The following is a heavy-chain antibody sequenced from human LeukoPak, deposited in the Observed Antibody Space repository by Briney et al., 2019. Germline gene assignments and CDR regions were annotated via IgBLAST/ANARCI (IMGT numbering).Heavy chain of an antibody. V-gene: IGHV3-23*01. D-gene: IGHD2-15*01. J-gene: IGHJ5*02. CDR1: GLTFCSNS. CDR3: AKGFSVRRRFDP. Sequence: TGGSVRLSCVASGLTFCSNSMSWVRQPPGMGREWVSGISVSGITVYADSVKGRLTISRDNSKNTLYLQMNNLRAEDTALYYCAKGFSVRRRFDPWGQGILVTVSS. CDR2: ISVSGIT.